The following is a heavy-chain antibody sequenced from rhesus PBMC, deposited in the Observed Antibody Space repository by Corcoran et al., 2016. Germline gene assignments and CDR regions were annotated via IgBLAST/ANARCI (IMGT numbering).Heavy chain of an antibody. CDR1: GFSLTTSGMC. D-gene: IGHD3-3*01. Sequence: QVTLKESGPALVKPTQTLTLTCTFSGFSLTTSGMCVGWIRQPPGKALEWLALIYWDDDKRYSTSLKSRLTISKDTSKNQVVLTMTTMDPVDTATYYCARGGLQYLDWLLPNDAFDFGGQGLRVTVSS. CDR3: ARGGLQYLDWLLPNDAFDF. CDR2: IYWDDDK. V-gene: IGHV2-174*01. J-gene: IGHJ3*01.